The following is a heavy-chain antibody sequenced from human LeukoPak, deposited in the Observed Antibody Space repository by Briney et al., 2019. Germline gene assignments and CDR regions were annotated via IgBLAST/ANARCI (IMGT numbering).Heavy chain of an antibody. V-gene: IGHV3-21*01. CDR1: GFTFSRYA. Sequence: GGSLRLSCAASGFTFSRYAMNWVRQVPGKGLEWFSYISTGGDNKFYSGSLKGRFTVSRDNAKSSLFLQMDSLRAEDTAVYYCARSFCTSASCSKGYYYYVLDVWGQGTTVTVSS. CDR3: ARSFCTSASCSKGYYYYVLDV. J-gene: IGHJ6*02. CDR2: ISTGGDNK. D-gene: IGHD2-2*01.